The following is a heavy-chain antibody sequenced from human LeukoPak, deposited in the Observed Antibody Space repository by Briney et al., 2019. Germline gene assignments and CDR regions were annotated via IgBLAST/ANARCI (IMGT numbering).Heavy chain of an antibody. CDR1: GGSFSGYY. D-gene: IGHD1-26*01. V-gene: IGHV4-34*01. J-gene: IGHJ4*02. Sequence: SETLSLTCGVYGGSFSGYYWSWIRQPPGKGLEWIGEINHSGSTNYNPSLKSRVTISVDTSKNQFSLKLSSVTAADTAVYYCARSEVGATTTFDYWGQGTLVTVSS. CDR2: INHSGST. CDR3: ARSEVGATTTFDY.